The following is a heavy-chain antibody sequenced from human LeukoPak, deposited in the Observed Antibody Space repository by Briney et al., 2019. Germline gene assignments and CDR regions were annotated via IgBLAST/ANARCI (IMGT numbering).Heavy chain of an antibody. D-gene: IGHD5/OR15-5a*01. Sequence: GASVKVSCKVSGYTLTELSMHWVRQAPGKGLEWMGGFDPEDGETIYAQKFQGRVTMTRDTSTSTVYMELSSLRSEDTAVYYCARGDHVRIYAESAFDIWGQGTMVTVSS. J-gene: IGHJ3*02. CDR2: FDPEDGET. CDR3: ARGDHVRIYAESAFDI. V-gene: IGHV1-24*01. CDR1: GYTLTELS.